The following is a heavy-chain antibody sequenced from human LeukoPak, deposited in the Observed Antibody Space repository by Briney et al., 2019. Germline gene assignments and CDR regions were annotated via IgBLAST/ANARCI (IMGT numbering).Heavy chain of an antibody. Sequence: HSGGSLRLSCVVSGFTFSSYAMSWVRRAPGKGLEWVSTISGSGSGDNTYYADSVKGRFTISRDISKNTLYLQMNSLRAEDTAVYYCARGRMEWLFDWFDPWGQGTLVTVSS. D-gene: IGHD3-3*01. CDR3: ARGRMEWLFDWFDP. V-gene: IGHV3-23*01. CDR1: GFTFSSYA. J-gene: IGHJ5*02. CDR2: ISGSGSGDNT.